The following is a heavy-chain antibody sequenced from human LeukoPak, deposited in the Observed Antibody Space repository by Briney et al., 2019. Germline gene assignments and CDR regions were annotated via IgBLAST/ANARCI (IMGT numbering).Heavy chain of an antibody. V-gene: IGHV4-39*07. J-gene: IGHJ4*02. CDR2: INHSGST. Sequence: SETLSLTCTVSGGSISSGSYYWSWIRQPPGKGLEWIGEINHSGSTNYNPSLKSRVTISVDTSKNQFYLKLSSVTAADTAVYYCARAVGSFDWLPLFDFWGQGALVTVSS. D-gene: IGHD3-9*01. CDR1: GGSISSGSYY. CDR3: ARAVGSFDWLPLFDF.